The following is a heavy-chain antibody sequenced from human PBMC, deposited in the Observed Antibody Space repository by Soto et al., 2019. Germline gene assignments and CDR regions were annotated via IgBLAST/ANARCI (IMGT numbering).Heavy chain of an antibody. CDR2: ISGSGGTA. CDR3: AIGEAYETAHYFHN. D-gene: IGHD1-26*01. V-gene: IGHV3-23*01. Sequence: GGSLRLSCAASGFTFSSYAMTWVRQAPGKGLEWVSAISGSGGTAYYADSVKGRFTISRDNSKNTLYLRMNSLRAEDTAVYFCAIGEAYETAHYFHNWGQGTRVTVFS. CDR1: GFTFSSYA. J-gene: IGHJ4*02.